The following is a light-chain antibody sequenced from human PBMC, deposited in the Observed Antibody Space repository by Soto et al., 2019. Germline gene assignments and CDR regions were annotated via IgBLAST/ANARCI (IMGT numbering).Light chain of an antibody. V-gene: IGLV2-8*01. Sequence: SALTQPPSASGSPGQSVTVSCTGTSSDVGGYNSVSWYQQHPDKAPKLMIYDVSQRPSGVPDRFSGSKSGNTASLTVSGLQAEDEADYYCSSYAGTHIVFGTGTKLTVL. CDR2: DVS. CDR3: SSYAGTHIV. CDR1: SSDVGGYNS. J-gene: IGLJ1*01.